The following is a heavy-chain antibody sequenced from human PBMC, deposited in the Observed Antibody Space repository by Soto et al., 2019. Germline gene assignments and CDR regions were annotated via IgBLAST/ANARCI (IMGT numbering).Heavy chain of an antibody. V-gene: IGHV3-30*18. J-gene: IGHJ4*02. D-gene: IGHD6-19*01. CDR1: GFTFSDYA. CDR3: AKGGRQWLVTSDFNY. Sequence: VQLVESGGGVVQPGRSLRLSCAASGFTFSDYAMHWVRQAPGKGLEWVAVVSHDGRITHYADSVKGRFTISRDSSKKTVSLEVTSLRAEDTAVYSCAKGGRQWLVTSDFNYWGQGALFTVSS. CDR2: VSHDGRIT.